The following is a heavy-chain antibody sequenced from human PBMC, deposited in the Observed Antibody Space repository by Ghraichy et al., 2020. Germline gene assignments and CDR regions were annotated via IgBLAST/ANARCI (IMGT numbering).Heavy chain of an antibody. CDR1: GYTFTSFG. CDR2: ISGYNDNT. CDR3: ARDELSLGVAGYDY. Sequence: ASVKVSCKAFGYTFTSFGISWVRQAPGQGLEWMGWISGYNDNTNYAQKFQDRISMTTDTPKSTAYMELKSLRSDDTAVYYCARDELSLGVAGYDYWGQGTLVTVSA. D-gene: IGHD6-19*01. V-gene: IGHV1-18*04. J-gene: IGHJ4*02.